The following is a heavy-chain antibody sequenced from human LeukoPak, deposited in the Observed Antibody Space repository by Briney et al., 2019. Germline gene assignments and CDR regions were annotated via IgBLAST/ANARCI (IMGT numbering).Heavy chain of an antibody. CDR1: GYTFTGYY. V-gene: IGHV1-2*02. CDR2: INPNSGGT. CDR3: ARDQRYSYGYDDFDI. J-gene: IGHJ3*02. D-gene: IGHD5-18*01. Sequence: ASVKVSCKASGYTFTGYYMHWVRQAPGQGLEWMGWINPNSGGTNYAQKFQGRVTMTRDTSISTAYMELSRLRSDDTAVYYCARDQRYSYGYDDFDIWSQGTMVTVSS.